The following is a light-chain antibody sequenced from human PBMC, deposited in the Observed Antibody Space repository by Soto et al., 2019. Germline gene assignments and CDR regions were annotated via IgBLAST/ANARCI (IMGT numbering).Light chain of an antibody. CDR3: LLYYGGPVV. CDR2: STS. Sequence: QAVVTQEPSLTVSPGGTVTLTCGSSTGAVTSGYYPNWFQQKPGQAPRALIYSTSNTHAWTPTRFSGSLLGGKAALKLSGVQPEDDADYYCLLYYGGPVVFGGGTKLTVL. V-gene: IGLV7-43*01. J-gene: IGLJ2*01. CDR1: TGAVTSGYY.